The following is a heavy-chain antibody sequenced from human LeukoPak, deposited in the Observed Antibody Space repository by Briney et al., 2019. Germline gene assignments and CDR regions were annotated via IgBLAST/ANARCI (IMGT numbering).Heavy chain of an antibody. Sequence: PRGSLRLSCAASGFTFSSYWMHWVRQAPGKGLVWVSRINSDGSSTSYADSVKGRFTISRDNAKNTLYLQMNSLRAEDTAVYYCARALGRGRYFDYWGQGTLVTVSS. D-gene: IGHD1-1*01. CDR3: ARALGRGRYFDY. V-gene: IGHV3-74*01. J-gene: IGHJ4*02. CDR2: INSDGSST. CDR1: GFTFSSYW.